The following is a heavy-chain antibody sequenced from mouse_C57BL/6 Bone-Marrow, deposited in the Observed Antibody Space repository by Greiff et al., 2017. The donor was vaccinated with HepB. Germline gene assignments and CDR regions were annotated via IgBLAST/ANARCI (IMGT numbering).Heavy chain of an antibody. CDR2: INPSTGGT. CDR3: ARLRERFAY. CDR1: GYSFTGYY. V-gene: IGHV1-42*01. Sequence: EVQLQQSGPELVKPGASVKISCKASGYSFTGYYMNWVKQSPEKSLEWIGEINPSTGGTTYNQKFKAKATLTVDKSSSTADMQLKSLTSEDSAVYYCARLRERFAYWGQGTLVTVSA. J-gene: IGHJ3*01.